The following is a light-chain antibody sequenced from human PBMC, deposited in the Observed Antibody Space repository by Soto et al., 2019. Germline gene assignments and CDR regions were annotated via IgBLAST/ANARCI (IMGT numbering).Light chain of an antibody. V-gene: IGLV2-14*01. CDR2: EVS. CDR3: TSYTVSSAVV. CDR1: SNDVGGYNY. J-gene: IGLJ2*01. Sequence: QSALTQPASVSGSPGQSITISCTGTSNDVGGYNYVSWYQQHPGKAPKLMIFEVSNRPSGVSNRFSGSKSGNTASLTISGLQAEDEGDYYCTSYTVSSAVVFGGGTQLTVL.